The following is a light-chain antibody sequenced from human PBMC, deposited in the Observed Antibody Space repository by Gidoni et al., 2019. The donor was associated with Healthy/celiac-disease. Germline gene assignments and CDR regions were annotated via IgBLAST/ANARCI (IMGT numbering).Light chain of an antibody. V-gene: IGKV3-15*01. CDR3: QQYNNWPPLT. Sequence: EIATTQSPATLSVSPGERATLSCRASQSVSSNLAWYQQKPGQAPRLLIYGASTRATSIPARFSGSGSGTEFTLTISSLQSEDFAVYYCQQYNNWPPLTFGGGTKVEIK. J-gene: IGKJ4*01. CDR2: GAS. CDR1: QSVSSN.